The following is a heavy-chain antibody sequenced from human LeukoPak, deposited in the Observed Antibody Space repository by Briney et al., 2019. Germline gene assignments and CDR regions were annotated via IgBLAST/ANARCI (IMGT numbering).Heavy chain of an antibody. CDR3: TRGPFLNGNAYNWFDP. Sequence: ASVKVSCKTSGYTFTSFDINWVRHTTGHGPEWMGWVNCDNDNTGYARKFQGRVAITRDTSTSTVYLELNNLSSDDTAMYYCTRGPFLNGNAYNWFDPWGQGTLVTVSS. D-gene: IGHD1-20*01. CDR1: GYTFTSFD. J-gene: IGHJ5*02. CDR2: VNCDNDNT. V-gene: IGHV1-8*03.